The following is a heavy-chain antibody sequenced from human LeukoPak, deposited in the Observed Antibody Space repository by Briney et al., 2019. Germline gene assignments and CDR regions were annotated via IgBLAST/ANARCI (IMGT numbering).Heavy chain of an antibody. CDR1: GYTFTSYG. V-gene: IGHV1-18*01. CDR2: VSAYSGDT. CDR3: ARGVGDYGDY. J-gene: IGHJ4*02. D-gene: IGHD4-17*01. Sequence: GASVKVSCKASGYTFTSYGISWVRQAPGQGLEWMGWVSAYSGDTDYAQKFQGRVSMTTDTTTSTAYMELRSLTSDDTAVYYCARGVGDYGDYWGQGTLVTVSS.